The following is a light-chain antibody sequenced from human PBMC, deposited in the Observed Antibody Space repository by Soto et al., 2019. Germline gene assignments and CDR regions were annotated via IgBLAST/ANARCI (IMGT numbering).Light chain of an antibody. CDR2: AAS. J-gene: IGKJ4*01. CDR3: QQYNIYPLT. Sequence: DVQMTQSPSSRSASVGDRVTITCRASQDINSYLAWYQQKPGNAPKSLIYAASSLQTGVPSRFSGSESGTDFTLTISNLQPEDSATYYCQQYNIYPLTFGGGTKVGIK. V-gene: IGKV1D-16*01. CDR1: QDINSY.